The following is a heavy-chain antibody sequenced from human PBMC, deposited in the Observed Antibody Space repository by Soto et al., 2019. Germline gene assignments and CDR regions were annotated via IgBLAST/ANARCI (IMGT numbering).Heavy chain of an antibody. Sequence: SVKVSCKASGGTFSSYAISWVRQAPGQGLEWMGGIIPIFGTANYAQKFQGRVTITADESTSTAYMELSSLRSEDTAVYYCARDLEPIHTKGMGPLHDFWSGYFGYWGQGTLVTVSS. V-gene: IGHV1-69*13. CDR2: IIPIFGTA. CDR1: GGTFSSYA. CDR3: ARDLEPIHTKGMGPLHDFWSGYFGY. J-gene: IGHJ4*02. D-gene: IGHD3-3*01.